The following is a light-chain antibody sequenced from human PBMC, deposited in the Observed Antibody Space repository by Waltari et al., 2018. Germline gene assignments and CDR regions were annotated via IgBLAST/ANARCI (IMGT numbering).Light chain of an antibody. CDR2: AAS. Sequence: DIQMTQSPSSLSASVGDRVTITCRPSQSSRSYLNWYQQKPGKPPKLLIYAASSLQSGVPSRFSGSGSGTDFTLTISSLQPEDFATYYCQQSYSTPQTFGQGTKVEIK. CDR3: QQSYSTPQT. J-gene: IGKJ1*01. V-gene: IGKV1-39*01. CDR1: QSSRSY.